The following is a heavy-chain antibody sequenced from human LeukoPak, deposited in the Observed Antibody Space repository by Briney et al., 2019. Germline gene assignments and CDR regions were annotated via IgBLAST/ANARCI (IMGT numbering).Heavy chain of an antibody. Sequence: SETLSLTCAVYGGSFSGYYWSWIRQPPGKGLEWIGEINHSGSTNYNPSLKSRVTISVDTSKNQFSLKLSSVTAADTAVYYCARGSKHRYSGSYYARLQFDYWGQGTLVTVSS. CDR3: ARGSKHRYSGSYYARLQFDY. J-gene: IGHJ4*02. D-gene: IGHD1-26*01. CDR1: GGSFSGYY. V-gene: IGHV4-34*01. CDR2: INHSGST.